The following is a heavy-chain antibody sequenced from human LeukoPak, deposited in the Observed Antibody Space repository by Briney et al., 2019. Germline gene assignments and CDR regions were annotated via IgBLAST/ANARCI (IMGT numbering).Heavy chain of an antibody. Sequence: PGGSLRLSCAASGFTFSSYSMNWVRQAPGKGLEWVSSIGSTSSYIYYADSVKGRFTISRDNAKNSLSLQMNSLRAEDTAMYYCAREDGDYVVDYWGQGTLVTVSS. CDR3: AREDGDYVVDY. CDR2: IGSTSSYI. CDR1: GFTFSSYS. V-gene: IGHV3-21*01. J-gene: IGHJ4*02. D-gene: IGHD4-17*01.